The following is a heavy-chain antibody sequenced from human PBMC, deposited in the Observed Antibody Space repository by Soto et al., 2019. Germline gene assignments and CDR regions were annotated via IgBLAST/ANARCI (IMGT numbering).Heavy chain of an antibody. V-gene: IGHV2-5*02. CDR1: GFSLTTSGVG. Sequence: ESGPTVVKPTETLTLTCTFSGFSLTTSGVGVGWVRQSPGQAPEWLAFIYWDDDKRYSTSLKSRLTITKDTSKNQVVLTMANVDPADTATYYCAHRVLRAVFGLVTTTAIYFDFWGQGTPVVVSS. CDR3: AHRVLRAVFGLVTTTAIYFDF. D-gene: IGHD3-3*01. CDR2: IYWDDDK. J-gene: IGHJ4*02.